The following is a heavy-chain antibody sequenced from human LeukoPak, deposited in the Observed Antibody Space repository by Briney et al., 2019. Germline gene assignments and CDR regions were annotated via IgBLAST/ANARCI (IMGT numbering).Heavy chain of an antibody. D-gene: IGHD1-26*01. CDR1: GFTFSTYA. CDR3: AKVGRVVGAALVLGPEYYFDY. CDR2: ISGSGGST. Sequence: GGSLRLSCAASGFTFSTYAMSWVRQAPGKGLEWVSAISGSGGSTYYADSVKGRFTISRDNSKNTLYLQMNSLRAEDTAVYYCAKVGRVVGAALVLGPEYYFDYWGQGTLVSVSS. V-gene: IGHV3-23*01. J-gene: IGHJ4*02.